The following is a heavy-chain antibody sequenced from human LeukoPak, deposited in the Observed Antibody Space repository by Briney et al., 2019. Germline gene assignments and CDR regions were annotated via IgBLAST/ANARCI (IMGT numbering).Heavy chain of an antibody. D-gene: IGHD2-21*01. V-gene: IGHV3-33*01. Sequence: GGSLRLSCAASGFTFSSYGMHWVRQAPGKGLEWVAIIWYDGSNEYYADSVKGRFTISRDNSKNTLYLQMNSLRAEDTAVYYCARALWPYYFDYWGQGTLVTVSS. CDR2: IWYDGSNE. CDR3: ARALWPYYFDY. J-gene: IGHJ4*02. CDR1: GFTFSSYG.